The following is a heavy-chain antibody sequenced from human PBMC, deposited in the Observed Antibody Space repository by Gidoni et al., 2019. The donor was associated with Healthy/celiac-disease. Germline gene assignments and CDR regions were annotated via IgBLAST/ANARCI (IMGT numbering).Heavy chain of an antibody. CDR2: ISSNGGST. D-gene: IGHD4-17*01. J-gene: IGHJ4*02. Sequence: EVQLVESGGGLVQSGGSLRLSCSASGFTFSHYAMHWVRQAPGKGLEYVAAISSNGGSTYSADSLKGRFTISRDNSKNTLYLQMSSLRPEDTAIYYCVKDDAALYGDYVVGFDHWGQGTLVTVSS. V-gene: IGHV3-64D*09. CDR1: GFTFSHYA. CDR3: VKDDAALYGDYVVGFDH.